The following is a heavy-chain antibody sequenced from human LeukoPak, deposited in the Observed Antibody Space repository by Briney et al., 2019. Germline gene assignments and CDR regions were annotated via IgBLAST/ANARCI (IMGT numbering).Heavy chain of an antibody. CDR1: GVSVSSGSYY. V-gene: IGHV4-61*01. J-gene: IGHJ4*02. CDR2: ISYSGST. Sequence: SATLSLTCSVSGVSVSSGSYYWRWIRQPTGKGLEWIGHISYSGSTNYSPSLKSRVTISVDTSKNQFSLRLTSVTAADTAVYYCARVAYFGSDWGQGTLVTVSS. CDR3: ARVAYFGSD. D-gene: IGHD3-10*01.